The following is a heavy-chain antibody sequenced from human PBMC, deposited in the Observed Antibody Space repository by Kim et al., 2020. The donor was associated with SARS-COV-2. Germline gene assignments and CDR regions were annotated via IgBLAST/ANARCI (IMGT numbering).Heavy chain of an antibody. J-gene: IGHJ5*02. Sequence: SETLSLTCAVYGGSFSGYYWSWIRQPPGKGLEWIGEINHSGNTNYNPSLKSRVTISVDTSKNQFSLKLSSVTAADTAVYYCARGVRYSSSLFRLRREGRNWFDPWGQGTLVTVSS. D-gene: IGHD6-6*01. CDR2: INHSGNT. CDR3: ARGVRYSSSLFRLRREGRNWFDP. CDR1: GGSFSGYY. V-gene: IGHV4-34*01.